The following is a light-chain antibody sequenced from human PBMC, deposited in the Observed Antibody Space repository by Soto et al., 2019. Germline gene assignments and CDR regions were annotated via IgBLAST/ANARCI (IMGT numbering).Light chain of an antibody. CDR2: AAS. Sequence: TKFPSLLSASTADRVTISWRMSQGISSYFAWYQQTPGKAPELLMYAASTLQSGVPSRFSGSGAGTEFTLTISSLKPEYSATYYCQQLNSYPHFGPGTKVDIK. CDR3: QQLNSYPH. CDR1: QGISSY. V-gene: IGKV1-9*01. J-gene: IGKJ3*01.